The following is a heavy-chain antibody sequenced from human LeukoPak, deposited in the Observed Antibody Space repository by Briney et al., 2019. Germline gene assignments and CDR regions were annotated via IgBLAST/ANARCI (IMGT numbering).Heavy chain of an antibody. Sequence: PGGSLRLSCAACGFTFSSYAMSWVRQAPGKGLEWVSTITSGGNTYYADSMKGRFTISRDNSKNTLFLQMNSLRVEDTGVYYCSKDPPISAAGPRYSDRWGQGTLVTVSS. CDR2: ITSGGNT. CDR3: SKDPPISAAGPRYSDR. D-gene: IGHD6-13*01. V-gene: IGHV3-23*01. J-gene: IGHJ4*02. CDR1: GFTFSSYA.